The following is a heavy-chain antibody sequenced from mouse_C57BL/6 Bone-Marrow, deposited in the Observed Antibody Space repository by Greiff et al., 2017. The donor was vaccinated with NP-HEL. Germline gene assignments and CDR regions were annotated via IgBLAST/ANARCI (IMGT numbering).Heavy chain of an antibody. CDR2: FYPGSGSI. J-gene: IGHJ4*01. CDR3: ERHEAYPYYAKDY. Sequence: VKLMESGAELVKPGASVKLSCKASGYTFTEYTIHWVKQRSGQGLEWIGWFYPGSGSIKYNETFKDKATLTADTSSSTVFMELSRLTSEDEAVDICERHEAYPYYAKDYWGQGTSVTVSS. V-gene: IGHV1-62-2*01. CDR1: GYTFTEYT.